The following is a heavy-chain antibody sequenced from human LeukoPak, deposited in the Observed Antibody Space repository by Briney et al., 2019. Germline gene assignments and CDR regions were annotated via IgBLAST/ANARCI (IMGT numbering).Heavy chain of an antibody. Sequence: PGGSLRLSCVASGFTFSDYSMNWVRQAPGKGLEWVSSISARSTYIYYADSVKGRCTISRDNAKNTLYLQMNSLRAEDTAVYYCAKDRSLKQWLVRDELDYWGQGTLVTVSS. J-gene: IGHJ4*02. CDR2: ISARSTYI. CDR3: AKDRSLKQWLVRDELDY. D-gene: IGHD6-19*01. V-gene: IGHV3-21*04. CDR1: GFTFSDYS.